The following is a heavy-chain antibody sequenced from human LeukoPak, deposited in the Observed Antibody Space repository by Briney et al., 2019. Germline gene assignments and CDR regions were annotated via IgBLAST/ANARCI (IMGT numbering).Heavy chain of an antibody. CDR3: TRDYSYAMAV. D-gene: IGHD2-21*01. J-gene: IGHJ6*02. CDR2: INSDGSST. Sequence: PGGSLRLSCAASGFTFSSARMHWVRQTPGKGLVWVSRINSDGSSTNYADSVKGRFTISRDNAKNMVNLQMNSLRAEDTAIYYCTRDYSYAMAVWGQGTTVTVSS. V-gene: IGHV3-74*01. CDR1: GFTFSSAR.